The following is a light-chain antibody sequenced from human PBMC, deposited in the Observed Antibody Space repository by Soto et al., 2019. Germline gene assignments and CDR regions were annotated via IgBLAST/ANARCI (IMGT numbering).Light chain of an antibody. Sequence: DIQVTQSPLYLSASVGDRVTITCRASQEITSFVAWYQQQPEKAPKLLIFDTSRLQTGVPSRFSVSGSGTEFTLTISSLQPEDFATYYCQQVHSFPLTCGPGAKVDLK. CDR1: QEITSF. CDR3: QQVHSFPLT. J-gene: IGKJ3*01. V-gene: IGKV1-9*01. CDR2: DTS.